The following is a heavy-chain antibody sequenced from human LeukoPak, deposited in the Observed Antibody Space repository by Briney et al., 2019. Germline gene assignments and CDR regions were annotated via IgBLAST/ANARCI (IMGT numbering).Heavy chain of an antibody. Sequence: PSETLSLTCTVSGYSISSGYYWAWIRQPPGKGLEWLGSIYHSGNTYYNPSLKSRLTILVDTSKNQFSLKLSSVTAADSAVYYCARDGKYQLPLSSYYYYYMDVWGKGTTVTVSS. CDR3: ARDGKYQLPLSSYYYYYMDV. CDR2: IYHSGNT. CDR1: GYSISSGYY. D-gene: IGHD2-2*01. V-gene: IGHV4-38-2*02. J-gene: IGHJ6*03.